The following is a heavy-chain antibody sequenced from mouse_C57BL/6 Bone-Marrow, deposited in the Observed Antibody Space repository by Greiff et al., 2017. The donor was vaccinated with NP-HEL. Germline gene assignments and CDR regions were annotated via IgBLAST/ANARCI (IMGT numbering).Heavy chain of an antibody. D-gene: IGHD1-1*01. J-gene: IGHJ4*01. CDR3: ARYGSSHYAMDY. V-gene: IGHV3-6*01. CDR1: GYSITSGYY. CDR2: ISYDGSN. Sequence: DVQLQESGPGLVKPSQSLSLTCSVTGYSITSGYYWNWIRQFPGNKLEWMGYISYDGSNNYNPSLKNRISITRDTSKNQFFLKLNSVTTEDTATYYCARYGSSHYAMDYWGQGTSVTVSS.